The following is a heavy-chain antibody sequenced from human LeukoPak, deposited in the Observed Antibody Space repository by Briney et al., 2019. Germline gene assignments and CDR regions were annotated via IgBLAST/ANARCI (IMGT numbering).Heavy chain of an antibody. D-gene: IGHD3-10*01. CDR1: GGSISSSSYY. J-gene: IGHJ3*02. CDR3: AKSNGYGLVDI. CDR2: IYSGST. V-gene: IGHV4-39*07. Sequence: SETLSLTCTVSGGSISSSSYYWGWIRQPPGKGLEWIGSIYSGSTYYNPSLRSRVTISLDTSRNQFSLKLNSVTAADTAVYYCAKSNGYGLVDIWGQGTMVTVSS.